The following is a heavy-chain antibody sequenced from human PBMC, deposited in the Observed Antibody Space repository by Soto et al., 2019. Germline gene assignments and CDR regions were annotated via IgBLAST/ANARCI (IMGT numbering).Heavy chain of an antibody. V-gene: IGHV1-46*01. D-gene: IGHD2-8*01. CDR1: GYSITMYH. CDR3: AGAQSRGVHAFDI. Sequence: ASVLLWCKASGYSITMYHMHCALQAPGQGLEWMGIINPSGGSTSYAHKFQGRVTMTRDTSTSTVYMELSSLRSEETAVYYCAGAQSRGVHAFDIWGQGTMVTVTS. J-gene: IGHJ3*02. CDR2: INPSGGST.